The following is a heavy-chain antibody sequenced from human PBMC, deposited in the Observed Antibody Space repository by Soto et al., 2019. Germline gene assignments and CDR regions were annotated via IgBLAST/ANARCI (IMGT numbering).Heavy chain of an antibody. J-gene: IGHJ6*02. D-gene: IGHD6-6*01. V-gene: IGHV1-46*01. CDR3: ASPFEYSSSRYYGMDV. CDR2: INPGGGST. Sequence: ASVKVSCKASGYTFTSYYMHWVRQAPGQGLEWMGLINPGGGSTSYAQKFQGRVTMTRDTSTSTVYMEVSSLRSEDTAVYYCASPFEYSSSRYYGMDVWGRGTTVTVSS. CDR1: GYTFTSYY.